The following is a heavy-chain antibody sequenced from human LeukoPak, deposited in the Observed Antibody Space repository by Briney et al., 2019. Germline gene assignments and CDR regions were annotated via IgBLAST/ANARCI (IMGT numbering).Heavy chain of an antibody. Sequence: SETLSLTCTVSGDSISSGDYYWSWIRQPAGKGLEWIGRISSSGSTNYNPSLKSRVTISVDTSKNQFSLKLSSVTAADTAVYYCARGGGRLGYWGQGTLVTVSS. V-gene: IGHV4-61*02. D-gene: IGHD3-10*01. J-gene: IGHJ4*02. CDR3: ARGGGRLGY. CDR1: GDSISSGDYY. CDR2: ISSSGST.